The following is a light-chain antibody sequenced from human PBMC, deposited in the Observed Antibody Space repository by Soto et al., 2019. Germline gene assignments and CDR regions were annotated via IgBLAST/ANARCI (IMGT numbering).Light chain of an antibody. J-gene: IGKJ1*01. V-gene: IGKV1-6*01. Sequence: TQMTQSPSTLSASVGDRVTITCRASETISTWLAWYQQKPGQAPKLLIYAASTLQSEVPSRFSGSGSGTDFTLTISSLQPEDFATYYCLQDYTYPWTFGQGTKVEIK. CDR3: LQDYTYPWT. CDR1: ETISTW. CDR2: AAS.